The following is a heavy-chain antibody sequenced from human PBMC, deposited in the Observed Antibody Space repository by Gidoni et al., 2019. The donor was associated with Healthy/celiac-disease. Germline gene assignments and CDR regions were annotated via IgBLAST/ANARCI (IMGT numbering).Heavy chain of an antibody. CDR1: GGSIRSSCHY. D-gene: IGHD3-22*01. J-gene: IGHJ4*02. V-gene: IGHV4-39*01. CDR2: INSSGST. Sequence: QLQLHGSSPGLVKPSETLSLSCTVSGGSIRSSCHYWGWIRQPPGKGLELIGSINSSGSTYYTPSLKSRVTISVDTFKNQFSLKLSSVTAAETALYYCARQPRYYDSSGYYSLDYWGQGTLVTVSS. CDR3: ARQPRYYDSSGYYSLDY.